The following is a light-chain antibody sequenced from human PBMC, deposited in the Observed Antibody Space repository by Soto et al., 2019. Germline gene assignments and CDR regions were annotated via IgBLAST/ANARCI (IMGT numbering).Light chain of an antibody. CDR3: SSYTSTTTPV. J-gene: IGLJ1*01. CDR2: DVS. V-gene: IGLV2-14*03. Sequence: QSALTQPASVSGSPGQSIAISCTGTSSDVGGYNYVSWYQQHPGTAPKLIISDVSNQPSGVSARFSGSKSGNTASLTISGLQAEDEDDYYCSSYTSTTTPVFGTGTKLTVL. CDR1: SSDVGGYNY.